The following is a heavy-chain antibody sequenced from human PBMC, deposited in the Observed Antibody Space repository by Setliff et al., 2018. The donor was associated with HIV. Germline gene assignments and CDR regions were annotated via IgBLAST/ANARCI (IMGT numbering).Heavy chain of an antibody. CDR1: GGSFSGYY. CDR2: INHSGST. V-gene: IGHV4-34*01. J-gene: IGHJ6*03. D-gene: IGHD3-10*01. Sequence: SETLSLTCAVYGGSFSGYYWSWIRQPPGKGLEWIGEINHSGSTNYNPSLKSRVTISVDTSENQFSLKLSSVTAADTAVYYCARGPRYGSGNYYYYYYYMDVWGKGTTVTVSS. CDR3: ARGPRYGSGNYYYYYYYMDV.